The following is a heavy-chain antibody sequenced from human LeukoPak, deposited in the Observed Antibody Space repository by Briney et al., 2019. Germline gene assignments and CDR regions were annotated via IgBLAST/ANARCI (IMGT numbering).Heavy chain of an antibody. D-gene: IGHD6-6*01. CDR3: ARGSIAARPNYFDY. CDR2: IIPIFGTA. V-gene: IGHV1-69*13. Sequence: GASVKVSCKASGGTFSSYAISWVRQAPGQGLEWMGGIIPIFGTANYAQKFQGRVTITADESTSTAYMELSSLGSEDTAVYYCARGSIAARPNYFDYWGQGTLVTVSS. J-gene: IGHJ4*02. CDR1: GGTFSSYA.